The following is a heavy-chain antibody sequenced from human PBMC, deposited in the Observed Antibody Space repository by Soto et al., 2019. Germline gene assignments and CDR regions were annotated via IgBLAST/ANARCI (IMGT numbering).Heavy chain of an antibody. Sequence: SETLSLTCTVSGGSISSYYWSWIRQPPGKGLEWIGYIYYSGSTNYNPSLKSRVTISVDTSKNQFSLKLSSVTAADTAVYYCARVLGYCSGTSCPNYYYYMDVWGKGTTVTVSS. CDR1: GGSISSYY. CDR3: ARVLGYCSGTSCPNYYYYMDV. V-gene: IGHV4-59*01. J-gene: IGHJ6*03. CDR2: IYYSGST. D-gene: IGHD2-2*01.